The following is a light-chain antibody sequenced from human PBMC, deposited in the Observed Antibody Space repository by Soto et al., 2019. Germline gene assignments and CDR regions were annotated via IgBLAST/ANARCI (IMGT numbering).Light chain of an antibody. CDR1: QSVSNN. CDR2: GAS. J-gene: IGKJ1*01. CDR3: QQYNKWPKM. V-gene: IGKV3-15*01. Sequence: EIVMTQSPATLSVSPGETATLSCRASQSVSNNVAWYQQKPGQAPRLLILGASTRATGIPARFSGSGSGTEFTLTISSLQSEDFAVYYCQQYNKWPKMFGQGTKVDI.